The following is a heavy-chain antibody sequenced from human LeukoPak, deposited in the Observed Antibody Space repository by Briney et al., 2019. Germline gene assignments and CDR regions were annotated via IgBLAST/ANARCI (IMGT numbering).Heavy chain of an antibody. CDR1: GFTFDDYG. J-gene: IGHJ6*03. CDR3: GRVYCSTTSCYDYYDYYMDV. CDR2: TNCDGAST. Sequence: GGSLRLSCAASGFTFDDYGMSWVRHAPGKGLEWVSGTNCDGASTGYADSVKGRFTISRDNVKNSLYLQMNSLRVEDTALYFCGRVYCSTTSCYDYYDYYMDVWGKGTTVTVSS. V-gene: IGHV3-20*04. D-gene: IGHD2-2*01.